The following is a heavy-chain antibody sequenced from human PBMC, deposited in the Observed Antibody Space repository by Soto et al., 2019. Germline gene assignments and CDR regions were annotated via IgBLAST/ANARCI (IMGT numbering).Heavy chain of an antibody. CDR3: ARETGYRYGGFDY. CDR2: ISSSSSYI. D-gene: IGHD5-18*01. V-gene: IGHV3-21*01. CDR1: GFTFSSYS. J-gene: IGHJ4*02. Sequence: EVQLVESGGGLVKPGGSLRISCAASGFTFSSYSMNWVRQAPVKGLEWVSSISSSSSYIYYADSVKGRFTISRDNAKNSLYLQMNSLRAEDTAVYYCARETGYRYGGFDYWGQGTLVTVSS.